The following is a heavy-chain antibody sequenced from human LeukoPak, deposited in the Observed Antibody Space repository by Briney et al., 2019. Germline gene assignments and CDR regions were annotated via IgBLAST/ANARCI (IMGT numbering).Heavy chain of an antibody. CDR3: ASALSGSDDY. CDR1: GYSISSGYY. D-gene: IGHD1-26*01. CDR2: IYHSGST. Sequence: SETLSLTCTVSGYSISSGYYWGWIRQPAGKGLEWIGSIYHSGSTSYNPSLKSRVTISVDTSKNQFSLKLSSVTAADTAVYYCASALSGSDDYWGQGTLVTVSS. J-gene: IGHJ4*02. V-gene: IGHV4-38-2*02.